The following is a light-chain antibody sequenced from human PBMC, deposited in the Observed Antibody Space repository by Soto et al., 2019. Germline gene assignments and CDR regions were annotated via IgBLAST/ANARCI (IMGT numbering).Light chain of an antibody. J-gene: IGKJ3*01. CDR3: QQRYSMPLT. CDR1: QSLSNH. CDR2: EAS. V-gene: IGKV1-39*01. Sequence: IQMTQAPSSLSASVGDRVTITCRASQSLSNHLNWYQQKPGKAPQLLIYEASSLQGGVPSRFSGRGSGTDFTLSISRLQADDFAIYYCQQRYSMPLTFGPGTRVDIK.